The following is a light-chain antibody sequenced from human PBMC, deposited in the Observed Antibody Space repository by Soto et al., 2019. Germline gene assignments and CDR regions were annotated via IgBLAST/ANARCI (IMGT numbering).Light chain of an antibody. CDR1: RGVSSSY. CDR2: DAS. J-gene: IGKJ1*01. Sequence: EIVMTQSPATLSVSPGERATLSCRASRGVSSSYLAWYQQRPGQAPRLLIFDASTRPTGIPDRFSGSGSGTDFPLTISRLEPEDLAVYYCQQYGSSAWTFGQGTKVEIK. CDR3: QQYGSSAWT. V-gene: IGKV3-20*01.